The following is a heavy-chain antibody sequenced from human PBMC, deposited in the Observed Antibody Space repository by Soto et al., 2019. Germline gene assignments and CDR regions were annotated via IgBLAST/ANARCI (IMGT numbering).Heavy chain of an antibody. J-gene: IGHJ6*03. V-gene: IGHV4-34*01. CDR1: GWSFSGYQ. CDR2: INDSGNI. D-gene: IGHD3-16*02. Sequence: NPSETLSLTCAVYGWSFSGYQWTWIRQTPGKGLEWIGEINDSGNINYNPSLKSRVTILVDTAKKQISLKLSSVTAADTAVYYCGRGLILWLGKLSRGGGYYYYRDVWGKGTTVTVSS. CDR3: GRGLILWLGKLSRGGGYYYYRDV.